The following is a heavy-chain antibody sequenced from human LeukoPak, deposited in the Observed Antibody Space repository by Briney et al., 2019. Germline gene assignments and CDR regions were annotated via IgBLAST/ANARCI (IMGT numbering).Heavy chain of an antibody. D-gene: IGHD3-22*01. J-gene: IGHJ4*02. CDR2: IYSGGST. CDR3: ARAPPENYYDSSGYYY. Sequence: GGSLRLSCAASGFTVSSNHMSWVRQAPGKGLEWVSVIYSGGSTYYADSVKGRFTISRDNSKNTLYLQMNSLRAEDTAVYYCARAPPENYYDSSGYYYWGQGTLVTVSS. CDR1: GFTVSSNH. V-gene: IGHV3-53*01.